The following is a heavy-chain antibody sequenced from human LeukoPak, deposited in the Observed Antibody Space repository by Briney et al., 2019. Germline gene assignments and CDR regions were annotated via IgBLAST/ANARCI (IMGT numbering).Heavy chain of an antibody. J-gene: IGHJ6*03. CDR2: ISSSSSYI. D-gene: IGHD1-26*01. V-gene: IGHV3-21*06. Sequence: PGGPLRLSCAASGFTFSRHSMNWVRQAPGKGLEWVSSISSSSSYIYYADSMKGRLIISRDNARNSLYLQMNSLRADDTAVYYCARAAPPLSGDQDLTRTYYSHYMDVWGKGTTVTVSS. CDR1: GFTFSRHS. CDR3: ARAAPPLSGDQDLTRTYYSHYMDV.